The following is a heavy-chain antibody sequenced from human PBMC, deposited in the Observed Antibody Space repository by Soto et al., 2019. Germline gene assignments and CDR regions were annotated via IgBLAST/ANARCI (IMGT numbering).Heavy chain of an antibody. Sequence: GSLRLSCAASGFTFNRYGMSWVRQAPGKGLEWVSAISASGDNTYYADSVGGRFTISRDSSNNTLYLQMNSLRADDTALYYCVKLRLELLYLDSWGLGALVTVSS. CDR2: ISASGDNT. CDR1: GFTFNRYG. J-gene: IGHJ4*02. CDR3: VKLRLELLYLDS. V-gene: IGHV3-23*01. D-gene: IGHD1-7*01.